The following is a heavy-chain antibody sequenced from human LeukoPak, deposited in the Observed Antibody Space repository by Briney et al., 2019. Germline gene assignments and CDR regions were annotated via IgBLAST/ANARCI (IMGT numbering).Heavy chain of an antibody. CDR1: GFTFSSYG. CDR3: ARSLFRQQVEPFDY. V-gene: IGHV3-30*02. Sequence: GGSLRLSCAASGFTFSSYGMHWVRQAPGKGLEWVAFIRYDGSNKYYADSVKGRFTISRDNSKNTLYLQMNSLRAEDTAVYYCARSLFRQQVEPFDYWGQGTLVTVSS. D-gene: IGHD1-1*01. J-gene: IGHJ4*02. CDR2: IRYDGSNK.